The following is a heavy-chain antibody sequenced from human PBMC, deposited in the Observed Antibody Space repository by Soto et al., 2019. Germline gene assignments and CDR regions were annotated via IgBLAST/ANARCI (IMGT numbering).Heavy chain of an antibody. V-gene: IGHV3-23*01. CDR1: GFTFSSYA. CDR2: ITGSGDGT. J-gene: IGHJ4*02. Sequence: PGGSLRLSCAASGFTFSSYAMSWVRQAPGKGLEWVSTITGSGDGTYYGDSVKGRFIISRDNSKNTLYLQMNSLRAEDTALYYCAKGLAARLVDYWGQGTLVTVSS. CDR3: AKGLAARLVDY. D-gene: IGHD6-6*01.